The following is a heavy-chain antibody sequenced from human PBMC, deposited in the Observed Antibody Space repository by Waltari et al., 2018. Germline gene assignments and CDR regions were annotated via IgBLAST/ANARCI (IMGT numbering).Heavy chain of an antibody. D-gene: IGHD1-26*01. Sequence: QLQLQEPGPGLVKPSETLSLTCTVSGGSISSSSYYWGWIPQPPGKGLEWIGSIYYSGSTYYNPSLKSRVTISVDTSKNQFSRKLSSVTAADTAVYYCARPSVNGRVGATYAFDIWGQGTMVTVSS. J-gene: IGHJ3*02. CDR2: IYYSGST. CDR3: ARPSVNGRVGATYAFDI. CDR1: GGSISSSSYY. V-gene: IGHV4-39*01.